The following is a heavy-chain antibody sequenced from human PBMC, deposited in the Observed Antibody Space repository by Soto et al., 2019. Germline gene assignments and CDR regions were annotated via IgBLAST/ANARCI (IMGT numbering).Heavy chain of an antibody. CDR1: GGTFSSYT. CDR3: AAGFGEFPLGY. V-gene: IGHV1-69*02. J-gene: IGHJ4*02. D-gene: IGHD3-10*01. CDR2: IIPILGIA. Sequence: SVKVSCKASGGTFSSYTISWVRQAPGQGLEWMGRIIPILGIANYAQKFQGRVTITADKSTSTAYMELSSLRSEDTAMYYCAAGFGEFPLGYWGQGTLVTAPQ.